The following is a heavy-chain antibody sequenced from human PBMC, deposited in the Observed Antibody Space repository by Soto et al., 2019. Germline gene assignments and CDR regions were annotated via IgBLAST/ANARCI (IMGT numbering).Heavy chain of an antibody. J-gene: IGHJ4*02. V-gene: IGHV1-69*06. Sequence: ASVKVSCKASGGTFSNYVVNWVLQAPGQGLEWMGRIIPISGAANYAQKFQGRVTITADKSTSTSYMELSSLRSEDTAVYYCARDVTRTVVPYFDFWGQGTLVTVSS. CDR3: ARDVTRTVVPYFDF. D-gene: IGHD4-17*01. CDR1: GGTFSNYV. CDR2: IIPISGAA.